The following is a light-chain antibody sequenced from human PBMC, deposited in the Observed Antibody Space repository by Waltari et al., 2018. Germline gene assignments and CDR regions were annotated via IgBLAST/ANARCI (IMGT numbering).Light chain of an antibody. CDR2: KAS. J-gene: IGKJ2*01. CDR3: QQYNSYSSYT. CDR1: QSISSW. V-gene: IGKV1-5*03. Sequence: DIQMNQSPSTLSASVGDRATITCRASQSISSWLAWYQQKPGKAPKHLIYKASSLESGVPSRFSGSGSGTEFTLTISSLQPDDFATYYCQQYNSYSSYTFGQGTKLEI.